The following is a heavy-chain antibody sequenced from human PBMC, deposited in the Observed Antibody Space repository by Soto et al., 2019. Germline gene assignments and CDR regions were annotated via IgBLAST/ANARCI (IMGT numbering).Heavy chain of an antibody. D-gene: IGHD2-8*01. CDR1: GGSFSNSS. CDR2: IIPIFNTP. Sequence: QVQLVQSGAELKKPGSSVKFSCKSSGGSFSNSSVTWVRQAPGQGVEWMEGIIPIFNTPNYAQKFQRRVALTADDSTATADMELTNVTTEVTAVSHWARRPRNGANRWGPATLVTASA. V-gene: IGHV1-69*01. J-gene: IGHJ4*02. CDR3: ARRPRNGANR.